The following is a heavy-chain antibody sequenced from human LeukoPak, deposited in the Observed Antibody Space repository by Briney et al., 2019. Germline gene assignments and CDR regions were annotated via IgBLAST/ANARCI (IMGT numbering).Heavy chain of an antibody. CDR1: GFTFSSYA. Sequence: GGSLRLSCAASGFTFSSYAMSWVRQAPGKGLEWVSAISGSGGSTYYADSVKGRFTISRDDSKNTLYLQMNSLRAEDTAVYYCATQVGATPYFDYWGQGTLVTVSS. J-gene: IGHJ4*02. CDR2: ISGSGGST. V-gene: IGHV3-23*01. CDR3: ATQVGATPYFDY. D-gene: IGHD1-26*01.